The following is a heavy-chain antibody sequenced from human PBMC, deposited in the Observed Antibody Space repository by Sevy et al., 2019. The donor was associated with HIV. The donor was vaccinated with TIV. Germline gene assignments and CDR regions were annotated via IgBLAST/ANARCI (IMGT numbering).Heavy chain of an antibody. CDR2: IIPIFGTA. Sequence: ASVKVSGKASGGTFSSYAISWVRQAPGQGLEWMGGIIPIFGTANYAQKFQGRVTITADKSTSTAYMELSSLRSEDTAVYYCAGVRRPGIAVAGGTFDYWGQGTLVTVSS. CDR3: AGVRRPGIAVAGGTFDY. CDR1: GGTFSSYA. J-gene: IGHJ4*02. D-gene: IGHD6-19*01. V-gene: IGHV1-69*06.